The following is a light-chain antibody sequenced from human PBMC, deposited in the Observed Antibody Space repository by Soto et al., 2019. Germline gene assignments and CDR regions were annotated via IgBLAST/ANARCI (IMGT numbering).Light chain of an antibody. Sequence: EVVMTQSPATLSVSPGARATLSCRASRSVSSSLAWYPQRPGQAPRLLIYGASTRATGVPARFSGSGSGTEFTLTISSLQSEDFAIYYCQQYNDWRPLTFGGGTKVEI. V-gene: IGKV3-15*01. CDR2: GAS. CDR1: RSVSSS. CDR3: QQYNDWRPLT. J-gene: IGKJ4*01.